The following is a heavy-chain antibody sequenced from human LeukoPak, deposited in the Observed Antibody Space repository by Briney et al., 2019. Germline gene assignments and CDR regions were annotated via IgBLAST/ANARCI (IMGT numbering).Heavy chain of an antibody. D-gene: IGHD5-24*01. Sequence: GGSLRLSYAAAGFGFSGNAMAWVRQAPGKGLEWVSGFGGGSDTYYADSVKGRFTISRDDSKNTLYLQMNNLRAEDTAVYYCAKDRFRWAFDYWGQGALVTVSP. CDR2: FGGGSDT. J-gene: IGHJ4*02. CDR1: GFGFSGNA. V-gene: IGHV3-23*01. CDR3: AKDRFRWAFDY.